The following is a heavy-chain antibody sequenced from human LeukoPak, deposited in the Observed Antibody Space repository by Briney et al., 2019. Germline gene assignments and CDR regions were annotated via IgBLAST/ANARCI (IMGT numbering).Heavy chain of an antibody. D-gene: IGHD6-13*01. CDR2: IYYSGST. V-gene: IGHV4-59*11. Sequence: PSETLSLTCTVSGGSISSHYWSWIRQPPGKGLEWIGYIYYSGSTNYNPSLKSRVTISVDTSKNQFSLKLSSVTAADTAVYYCSRKTIAAAAPFDPWGQGTLVTVSS. CDR1: GGSISSHY. CDR3: SRKTIAAAAPFDP. J-gene: IGHJ5*02.